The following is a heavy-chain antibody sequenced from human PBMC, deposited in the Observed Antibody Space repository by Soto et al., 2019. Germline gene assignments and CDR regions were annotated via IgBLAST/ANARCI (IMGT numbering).Heavy chain of an antibody. CDR3: ARTIAAAGRDYYYNYMDV. CDR1: GFSLSTSGMC. CDR2: IDWDDDK. D-gene: IGHD6-13*01. V-gene: IGHV2-70*11. J-gene: IGHJ6*03. Sequence: ASGPTLVNPTQTLTLTCTFSGFSLSTSGMCVSWIRQPPGKALEWLARIDWDDDKYYSTSLKTRLTISKDTSKNQVVLTMTNMDPVDTATYYCARTIAAAGRDYYYNYMDVWGKGTTVTVSS.